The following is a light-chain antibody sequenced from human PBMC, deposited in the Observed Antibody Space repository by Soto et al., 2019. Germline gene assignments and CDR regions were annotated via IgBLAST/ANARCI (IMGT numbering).Light chain of an antibody. CDR2: TAS. CDR3: QQLKSCPLA. V-gene: IGKV1-9*01. J-gene: IGKJ4*01. CDR1: QGISSY. Sequence: DIQLTQSPSFLSASVGDRVTITCRASQGISSYLAWYQQKPGKAPNLLIYTASTLHSGVPSRFSGSGSGTECTLAISSLQPEDFATYYCQQLKSCPLAFGGGTKVEI.